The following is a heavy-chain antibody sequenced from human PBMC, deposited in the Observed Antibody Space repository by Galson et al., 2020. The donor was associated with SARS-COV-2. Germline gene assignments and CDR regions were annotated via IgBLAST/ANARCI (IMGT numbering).Heavy chain of an antibody. CDR2: IYPSGTT. V-gene: IGHV4-4*09. D-gene: IGHD3-10*01. CDR3: ARHLRTMDRGIITTYYYYAMDV. Sequence: SQTLSLTCGVSGGSINNYYWSWVRQPPGKRPEWLGYIYPSGTTSSNPSLGSRVTISVDASRSQIFLTLTSVTAADTAVYYCARHLRTMDRGIITTYYYYAMDVWGQGTKVTVSS. CDR1: GGSINNYY. J-gene: IGHJ6*01.